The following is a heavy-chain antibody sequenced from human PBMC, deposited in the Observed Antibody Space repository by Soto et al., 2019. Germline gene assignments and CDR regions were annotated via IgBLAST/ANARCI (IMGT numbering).Heavy chain of an antibody. D-gene: IGHD4-4*01. CDR2: ISYDGSNK. J-gene: IGHJ6*02. CDR3: ARDCLGTVTPRIYGMDV. V-gene: IGHV3-30-3*01. CDR1: GFTFSSYA. Sequence: QVQLVESGGGVVQPGRSLRLSCAASGFTFSSYAMHWVRQAPGKGLEWVAVISYDGSNKYYADSVKGRFTISRDNSKNTLYLQMNSLRAEDTAVYYCARDCLGTVTPRIYGMDVWGQGTTVTVSS.